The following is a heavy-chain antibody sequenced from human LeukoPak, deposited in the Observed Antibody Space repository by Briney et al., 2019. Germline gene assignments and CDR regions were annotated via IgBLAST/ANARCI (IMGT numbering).Heavy chain of an antibody. CDR1: GYTFTGYY. CDR2: INPNSGGT. V-gene: IGHV1-2*02. D-gene: IGHD1-1*01. CDR3: ARDGIWNYYYYYMDV. J-gene: IGHJ6*03. Sequence: ASVKISCKASGYTFTGYYMHWVRQAPGQGLEWRGWINPNSGGTNYAQKFQGRVTMTRDTSISTAYMELSRLRSDDTAVYYCARDGIWNYYYYYMDVWGKGTTVTVSS.